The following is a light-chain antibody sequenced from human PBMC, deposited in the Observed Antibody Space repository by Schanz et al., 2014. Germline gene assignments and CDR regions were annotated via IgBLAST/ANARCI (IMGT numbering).Light chain of an antibody. CDR1: QNVDSN. CDR2: AGA. J-gene: IGKJ4*01. CDR3: QQYGVSPLT. Sequence: EIVMTQSPATLSLSPGETATLSCRASQNVDSNLAWYQQTPGQAPRLLFYAGAIRAAGIPERFTGSGSGTDFTLTISRLEPEDFAVYYCQQYGVSPLTFGGGTKVEIQ. V-gene: IGKV3-20*01.